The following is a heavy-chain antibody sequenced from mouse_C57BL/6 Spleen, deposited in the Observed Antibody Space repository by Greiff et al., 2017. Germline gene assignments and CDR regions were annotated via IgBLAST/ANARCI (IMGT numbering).Heavy chain of an antibody. V-gene: IGHV1-81*01. D-gene: IGHD1-1*01. Sequence: VKLQESGAELARPGASVKLSCKASGYTFTSYGISWVKQRTGQGLEWIGEIYPRSGNTYYNETFKGKATMTADKSSSKAYIELRSLTVDDSAVYFCARPPNSYYFGSSYVDYFDYWGRGTTLTVSS. CDR2: IYPRSGNT. J-gene: IGHJ2*01. CDR3: ARPPNSYYFGSSYVDYFDY. CDR1: GYTFTSYG.